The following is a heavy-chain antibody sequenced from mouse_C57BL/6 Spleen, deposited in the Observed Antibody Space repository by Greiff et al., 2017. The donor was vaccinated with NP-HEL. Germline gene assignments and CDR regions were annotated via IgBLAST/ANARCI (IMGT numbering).Heavy chain of an antibody. CDR2: IDPSDSYT. J-gene: IGHJ4*01. CDR1: GYTFTSYW. Sequence: QVQLQQSGAELVKPGASVKLSCKASGYTFTSYWMQWVKQRPGQGLEWIGEIDPSDSYTNYNQKFKGKATLTVDTSSSTAYMQLSSLTSEDSAVYYCARRDYDYAMDYWGQGTSVTVSS. V-gene: IGHV1-50*01. CDR3: ARRDYDYAMDY. D-gene: IGHD2-4*01.